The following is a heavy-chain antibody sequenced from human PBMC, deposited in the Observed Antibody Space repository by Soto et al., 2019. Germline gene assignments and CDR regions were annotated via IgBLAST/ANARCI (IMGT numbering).Heavy chain of an antibody. V-gene: IGHV4-34*01. Sequence: PSETLSLTCAVYGGSFSGYYWSWIRQPPGKGLEWIGEINHSGSTNYNPSLKSRVTISVDTSKNQFSLKLSSVTAADTAVYYCATHSYGYYYYYGMDVWGQETTVTVSS. J-gene: IGHJ6*02. CDR1: GGSFSGYY. CDR2: INHSGST. D-gene: IGHD5-18*01. CDR3: ATHSYGYYYYYGMDV.